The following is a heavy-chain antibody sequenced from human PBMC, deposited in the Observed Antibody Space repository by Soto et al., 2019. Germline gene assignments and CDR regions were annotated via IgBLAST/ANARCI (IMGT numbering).Heavy chain of an antibody. D-gene: IGHD5-18*01. J-gene: IGHJ4*02. V-gene: IGHV2-70*01. CDR2: IDWADDK. CDR1: GFTLSTTGMC. Sequence: SGPTLVNPTQTLTLTCTFSGFTLSTTGMCVSWIRQPPGKALEWLALIDWADDKYYSTSLKTRLTISKDTSKNQVVLTMTNVEPVDTATYFCSRAVGGFTYGYPDYWGQGTLVTVSS. CDR3: SRAVGGFTYGYPDY.